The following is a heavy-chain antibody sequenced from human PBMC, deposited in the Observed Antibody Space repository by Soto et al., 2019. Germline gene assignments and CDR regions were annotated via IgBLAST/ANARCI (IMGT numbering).Heavy chain of an antibody. D-gene: IGHD2-2*01. V-gene: IGHV4-4*07. Sequence: SETLSLTCTVSGGSISSYYWSWIRQPPGKGLEWIGRIYTSGSTNYNPSLKSRVTMSLDTSKNQFSLKLTSVTAADTALYYCARGNCSSPNCYSFSGYYGMDVWGQGTTVTVSS. CDR2: IYTSGST. CDR3: ARGNCSSPNCYSFSGYYGMDV. J-gene: IGHJ6*02. CDR1: GGSISSYY.